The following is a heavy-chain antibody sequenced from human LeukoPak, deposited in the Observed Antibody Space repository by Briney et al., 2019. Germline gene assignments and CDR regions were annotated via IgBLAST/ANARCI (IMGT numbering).Heavy chain of an antibody. D-gene: IGHD5-18*01. CDR1: GGTFSSYA. CDR3: ATSDTSMVSGYFDP. Sequence: GASVKVSCKASGGTFSSYAISWVRQAPGQGLEWMGRIIPILGLTNYAQKFQGRVTITADKSTSTAYMELSSLRSEDTAVYYCATSDTSMVSGYFDPWGQGTLVTVSS. J-gene: IGHJ5*02. CDR2: IIPILGLT. V-gene: IGHV1-69*04.